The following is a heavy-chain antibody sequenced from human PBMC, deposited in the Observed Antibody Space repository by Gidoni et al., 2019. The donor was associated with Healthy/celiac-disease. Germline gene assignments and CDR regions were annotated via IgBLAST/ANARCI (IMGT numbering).Heavy chain of an antibody. V-gene: IGHV3-23*01. J-gene: IGHJ4*02. CDR2: ISGSGGST. D-gene: IGHD6-19*01. CDR1: GFSFSTYA. Sequence: EVQLLASGGGLVQPGGSLRLSCAASGFSFSTYAMSWVRQAPGKGLEWVSAISGSGGSTYYSDSVKGRFTISTDNSKNTLYLQMNSLRAEDTAVYYCAKGEQWLVTYFDYWGQGTLVTVSS. CDR3: AKGEQWLVTYFDY.